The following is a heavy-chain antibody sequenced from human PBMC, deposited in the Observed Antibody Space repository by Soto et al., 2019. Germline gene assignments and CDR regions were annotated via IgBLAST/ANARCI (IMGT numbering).Heavy chain of an antibody. CDR1: GFTFSSYG. CDR2: ISYDGSNK. J-gene: IGHJ6*02. D-gene: IGHD3-22*01. CDR3: AKDDTPLDV. Sequence: GGSLRLSCAASGFTFSSYGMHWVRQAPGKGLEWVAVISYDGSNKYYADSVKGRFTISRDNSKNTLYLQMNSLRAEDTAVYYCAKDDTPLDVWGQGTTVTVFS. V-gene: IGHV3-30*18.